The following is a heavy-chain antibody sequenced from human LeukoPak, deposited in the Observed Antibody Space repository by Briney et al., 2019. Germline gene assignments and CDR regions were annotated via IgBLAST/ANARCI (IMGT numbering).Heavy chain of an antibody. CDR1: GYTFTSYD. V-gene: IGHV1-8*01. CDR3: AIVDFGVVIGDSAHFDY. Sequence: GASVKVSCKASGYTFTSYDINWVRQATGQGLEWMGWMNPNSGNTGYAQKFQGRVTMTRNTSISTAYMELSSLRSEDTAVYYCAIVDFGVVIGDSAHFDYWGQGTLVTVSS. J-gene: IGHJ4*02. D-gene: IGHD3-3*01. CDR2: MNPNSGNT.